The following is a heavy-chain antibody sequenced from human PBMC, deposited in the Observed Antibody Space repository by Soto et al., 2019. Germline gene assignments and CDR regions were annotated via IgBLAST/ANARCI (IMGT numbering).Heavy chain of an antibody. CDR2: IGAARDP. V-gene: IGHV3-13*05. CDR1: GFSFSDYD. D-gene: IGHD2-15*01. CDR3: ARAYTGRLPRRADYYYALDV. J-gene: IGHJ6*02. Sequence: EVQLVESGGGSVPPGGSLRLSCTASGFSFSDYDMHWVRQVPGKGLEWVSTIGAARDPYYTGAVKHRFTISRENARNSMFLQMNSVTVGDTAVYYCARAYTGRLPRRADYYYALDVWGQVIMVTVSS.